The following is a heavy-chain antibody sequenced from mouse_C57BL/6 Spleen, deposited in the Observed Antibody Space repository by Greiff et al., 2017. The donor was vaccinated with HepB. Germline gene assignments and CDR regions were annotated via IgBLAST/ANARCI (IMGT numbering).Heavy chain of an antibody. CDR3: ARYDYDRSYAMDY. J-gene: IGHJ4*01. V-gene: IGHV1-81*01. CDR1: GYTFTSYG. CDR2: IYPRSGNT. Sequence: QVQLKESGAELARPGASVKLSCKASGYTFTSYGISWVKQRTGQGLEWIGEIYPRSGNTYYNEKFKGKATLTADKSSSTAYMELRSLTSEDSAVYFCARYDYDRSYAMDYWGQGTSVTVSS. D-gene: IGHD2-4*01.